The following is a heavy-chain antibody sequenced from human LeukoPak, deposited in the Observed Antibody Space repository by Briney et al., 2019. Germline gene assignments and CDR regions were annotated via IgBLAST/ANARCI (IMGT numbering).Heavy chain of an antibody. CDR2: MNPNSGNT. J-gene: IGHJ6*03. Sequence: ASVKVSCKASGYTFTSYDINWVRQATGQGLEWMGWMNPNSGNTGYAQKFQGRVTMTRNTSISTAYMELSSLRSEDTAVYYCARGAAAAGTWDPNDYYYYYYMDVWGKGTTVTVSS. V-gene: IGHV1-8*01. D-gene: IGHD6-13*01. CDR3: ARGAAAAGTWDPNDYYYYYYMDV. CDR1: GYTFTSYD.